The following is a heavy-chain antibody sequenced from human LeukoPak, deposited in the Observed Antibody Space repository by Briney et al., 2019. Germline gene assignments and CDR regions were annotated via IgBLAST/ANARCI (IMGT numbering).Heavy chain of an antibody. CDR3: ARDSFRITMIVVVPGYYGMDV. J-gene: IGHJ6*02. Sequence: GASVKVSCKASGYTFTGYYMHWVRQAPGQGLKWMGWINPNSGGTNYAQKFQGRVTMTRDTSISTAYMELSRLRSDDTAVYYCARDSFRITMIVVVPGYYGMDVWGQGTTVTVSS. D-gene: IGHD3-22*01. CDR1: GYTFTGYY. CDR2: INPNSGGT. V-gene: IGHV1-2*02.